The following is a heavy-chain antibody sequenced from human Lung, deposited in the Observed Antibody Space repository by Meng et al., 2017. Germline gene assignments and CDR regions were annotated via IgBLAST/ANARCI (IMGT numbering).Heavy chain of an antibody. V-gene: IGHV4-34*01. CDR3: ARGPTTMAHDFDY. CDR2: INHSGST. Sequence: VQLQHWGAGLLKPSGTLSLTCVVSGGSFSDYYWSWIRQPPGKGLEWIGEINHSGSTNYNPSLESRATISVDTSQNNLSLKLSSVTAADSAVYYCARGPTTMAHDFDYWGQGTLVTVSS. J-gene: IGHJ4*02. D-gene: IGHD4-11*01. CDR1: GGSFSDYY.